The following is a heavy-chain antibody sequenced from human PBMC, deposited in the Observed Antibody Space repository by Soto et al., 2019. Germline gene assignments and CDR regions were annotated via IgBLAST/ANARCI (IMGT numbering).Heavy chain of an antibody. D-gene: IGHD2-2*01. CDR3: AHRRLGYGSNRNPVHFDY. J-gene: IGHJ4*02. V-gene: IGHV2-5*02. Sequence: QITLRESGPTLVKPTQTLTLTCTFSGFSLSTNEVGVGWIRQPPGKALEWVALIYWDGDKHFSPSLKSRLSITTDTSKNQVVLVMNNMDPVDTATYYCAHRRLGYGSNRNPVHFDYWGQGTLVTVSS. CDR2: IYWDGDK. CDR1: GFSLSTNEVG.